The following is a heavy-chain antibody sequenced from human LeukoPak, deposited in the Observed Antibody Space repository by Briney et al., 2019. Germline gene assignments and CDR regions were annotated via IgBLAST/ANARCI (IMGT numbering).Heavy chain of an antibody. CDR3: ATSRIAVAATGLDY. V-gene: IGHV1-69*13. J-gene: IGHJ4*02. Sequence: SVKVSCKASGGTFSRYAISWVRQAPGQGLEWTGGILPIIGTANYAQKFQGRVTITADESTSTAYMELSSLRSEDTAVYYCATSRIAVAATGLDYWGQGTLVTVSS. CDR1: GGTFSRYA. D-gene: IGHD6-19*01. CDR2: ILPIIGTA.